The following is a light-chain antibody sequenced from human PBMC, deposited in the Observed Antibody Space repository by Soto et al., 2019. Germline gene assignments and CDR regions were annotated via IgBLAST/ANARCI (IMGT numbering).Light chain of an antibody. J-gene: IGLJ1*01. CDR1: SSNIGGNS. V-gene: IGLV1-51*01. CDR2: DDN. CDR3: GSWDSSLSDYV. Sequence: QSVLPQPPSVSAAPGQKVTISCSGSSSNIGGNSVSWYQQLPGTAPKLLIYDDNKRPSGIPDRFSGSKSGTSATLGITGFQTGDEADYYCGSWDSSLSDYVFGTGTKVTVL.